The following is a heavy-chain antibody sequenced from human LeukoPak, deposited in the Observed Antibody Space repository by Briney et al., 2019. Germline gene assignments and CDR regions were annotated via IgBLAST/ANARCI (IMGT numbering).Heavy chain of an antibody. Sequence: GGSLRLSCAASGFTFSNNAMSWVRQAPGKGLEWVSATITSGGSAYYADSVKGRFTISRDNSKNTLYLQMDSLRADDTAVYYCARYSGSYYYPPAWDLWGQGTLVTVSS. CDR2: TITSGGSA. CDR1: GFTFSNNA. D-gene: IGHD1-26*01. CDR3: ARYSGSYYYPPAWDL. J-gene: IGHJ4*02. V-gene: IGHV3-23*01.